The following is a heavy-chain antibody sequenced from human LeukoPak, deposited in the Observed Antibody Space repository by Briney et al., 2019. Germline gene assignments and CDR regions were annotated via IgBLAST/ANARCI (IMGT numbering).Heavy chain of an antibody. D-gene: IGHD2-2*01. CDR1: GFTFSDYY. Sequence: GGSLRLSCAASGFTFSDYYMSWIRQAPGKGLEWVSYISSGSTIYYADSVKGRFAISRDNAKNSLYLQMNSLRAEDTAVYYCARDIVVVPAAIWNVWGRGTTVTVSS. CDR2: ISSGSTI. J-gene: IGHJ6*04. CDR3: ARDIVVVPAAIWNV. V-gene: IGHV3-11*01.